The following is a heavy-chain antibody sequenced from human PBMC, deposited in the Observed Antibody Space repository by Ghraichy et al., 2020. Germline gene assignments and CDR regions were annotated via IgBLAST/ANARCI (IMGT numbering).Heavy chain of an antibody. CDR2: IYTSGST. Sequence: SETLSLTCTVSGGSISSYYWSWIRQPAGKGLEWIGRIYTSGSTNYNPSLKSRVTMSVDTSKNQFSLKLSSVTAADTAVYYCARDRRYYYGSGERGVAFDIWGQGTMVTVSS. CDR3: ARDRRYYYGSGERGVAFDI. D-gene: IGHD3-10*01. CDR1: GGSISSYY. J-gene: IGHJ3*02. V-gene: IGHV4-4*07.